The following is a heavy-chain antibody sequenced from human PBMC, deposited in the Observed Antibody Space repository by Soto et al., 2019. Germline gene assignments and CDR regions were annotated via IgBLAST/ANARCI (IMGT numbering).Heavy chain of an antibody. CDR1: GFTFSNAW. CDR2: IKSKTDGGTT. Sequence: GGSLRLSCAASGFTFSNAWMNWVRQAPGKGLEWVGRIKSKTDGGTTDYAAPVKGRFTISRDDSKTTLYLQMNSLKTEDTAVYYCTTDRVYYDSSGPNPFDYWGQGTLVTVSS. CDR3: TTDRVYYDSSGPNPFDY. V-gene: IGHV3-15*07. D-gene: IGHD3-22*01. J-gene: IGHJ4*02.